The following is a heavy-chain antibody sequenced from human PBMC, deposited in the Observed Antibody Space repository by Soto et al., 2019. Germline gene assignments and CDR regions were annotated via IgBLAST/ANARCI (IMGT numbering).Heavy chain of an antibody. CDR2: VYYSGST. D-gene: IGHD6-13*01. CDR1: GDSVNSYY. CDR3: ARAETSGIHYFDY. V-gene: IGHV4-59*02. J-gene: IGHJ4*02. Sequence: LSLTCTFTGDSVNSYYWSWMRHPRVQGLDGMGYVYYSGSTNYNPSLNSRVTISVDTSKNQISLRLKSVTAADTAVYYCARAETSGIHYFDYWGQGSLVTVSS.